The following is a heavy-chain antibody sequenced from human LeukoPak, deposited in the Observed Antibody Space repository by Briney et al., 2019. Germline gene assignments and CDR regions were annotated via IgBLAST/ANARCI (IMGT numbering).Heavy chain of an antibody. Sequence: PSETLSLTCTVSGGSISGYYWSWIRQPPGKGLEWIGYIYYSGSTNYNPSLKSRVTISVDTSKNQFSLKLSSVTAADTAVYYCARGDGSGSYYNLNWFDPWGQGTLVTVSS. CDR1: GGSISGYY. J-gene: IGHJ5*02. D-gene: IGHD3-10*01. CDR2: IYYSGST. V-gene: IGHV4-59*01. CDR3: ARGDGSGSYYNLNWFDP.